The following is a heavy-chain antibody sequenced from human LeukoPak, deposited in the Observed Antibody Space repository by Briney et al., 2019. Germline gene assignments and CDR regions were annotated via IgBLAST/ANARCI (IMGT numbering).Heavy chain of an antibody. J-gene: IGHJ4*02. CDR2: IYHSDST. CDR1: GYSISSGYY. Sequence: SETLSLTCTVSGYSISSGYYWGWIRQPPEKGLEWIGNIYHSDSTYYNPSLMSRVTISVDMSKNQFSLKLNSVTAADTAVYYCAREFCSGGTCYLDYWGQGTLVTVSS. CDR3: AREFCSGGTCYLDY. D-gene: IGHD2-15*01. V-gene: IGHV4-38-2*02.